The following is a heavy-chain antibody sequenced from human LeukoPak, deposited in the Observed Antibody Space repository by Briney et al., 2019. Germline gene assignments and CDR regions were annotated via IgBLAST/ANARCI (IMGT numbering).Heavy chain of an antibody. J-gene: IGHJ4*02. Sequence: GGSLRLSCAASGLTVSRTYLIWVRQAPGKGLEWVSSIYTGGTTYYADSVKGRFTISRDNSKNTLHLQLTSLRADDTALYFCARGTLRSGYESWGQGTLVTVSS. CDR1: GLTVSRTY. V-gene: IGHV3-66*01. CDR2: IYTGGTT. D-gene: IGHD6-19*01. CDR3: ARGTLRSGYES.